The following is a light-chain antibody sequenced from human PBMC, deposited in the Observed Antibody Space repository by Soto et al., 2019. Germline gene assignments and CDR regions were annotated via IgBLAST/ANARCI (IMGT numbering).Light chain of an antibody. Sequence: EIVLTQSPATLSLSAGESAALSCRASQSVSSYLAWYQQKPGQAPRLLIYDASNRATGIPARFSGSGSGTDFTLTISSLQSEDFAVYYCQQYNNWSWTFGQGTKVDIK. CDR2: DAS. J-gene: IGKJ1*01. CDR3: QQYNNWSWT. CDR1: QSVSSY. V-gene: IGKV3-11*01.